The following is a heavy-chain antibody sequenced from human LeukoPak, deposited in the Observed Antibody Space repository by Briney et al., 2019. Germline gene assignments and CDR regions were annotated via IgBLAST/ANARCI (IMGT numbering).Heavy chain of an antibody. D-gene: IGHD6-13*01. J-gene: IGHJ4*02. Sequence: SETLSLTCTVSGGSISSGGYYWSWIRQPPGKGLEWIGYIYHSGSTYYNPSLKSRVTISVDRSKNQFSLKLSSVTAADTAVYYCARVTGAAAGLRAFDYWGQGTLVTVSS. V-gene: IGHV4-30-2*01. CDR3: ARVTGAAAGLRAFDY. CDR2: IYHSGST. CDR1: GGSISSGGYY.